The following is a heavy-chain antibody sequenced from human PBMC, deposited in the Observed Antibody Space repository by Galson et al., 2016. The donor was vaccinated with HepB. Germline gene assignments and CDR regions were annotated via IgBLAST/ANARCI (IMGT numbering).Heavy chain of an antibody. CDR1: GFTFDDYA. CDR2: INFNSVII. V-gene: IGHV3-9*01. CDR3: ARDPGGYGFIDS. Sequence: SLRLSCAASGFTFDDYAMHWVRQAPGKGLEWISGINFNSVIIGYADSVKGRFAISRDNAKNSVYLQMNSLRAEDTAVYYCARDPGGYGFIDSWGQGTLVTVSS. D-gene: IGHD5-12*01. J-gene: IGHJ4*02.